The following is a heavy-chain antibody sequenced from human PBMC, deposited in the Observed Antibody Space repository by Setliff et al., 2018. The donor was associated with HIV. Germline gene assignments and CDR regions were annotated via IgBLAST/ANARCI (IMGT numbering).Heavy chain of an antibody. Sequence: GGSLRLSCTTSGFTVSSNYMSWVRQAPGKGLEWVSVIYSGGSTYYADSVKGRFTISRDNSKNTLYLQMNSLRTEDTAVYYCAKNLYTSRWSPLDYWGQGTLVTVSS. J-gene: IGHJ4*02. V-gene: IGHV3-53*05. CDR1: GFTVSSNY. CDR3: AKNLYTSRWSPLDY. D-gene: IGHD2-8*01. CDR2: IYSGGST.